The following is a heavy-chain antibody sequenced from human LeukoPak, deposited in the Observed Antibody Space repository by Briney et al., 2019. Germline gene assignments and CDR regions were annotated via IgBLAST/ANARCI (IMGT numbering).Heavy chain of an antibody. CDR2: INPSSGVT. V-gene: IGHV1-2*02. J-gene: IGHJ6*04. D-gene: IGHD3-3*02. Sequence: GASVKVSCKASGYDFTGHYIHWVRQAPGQGLEWMGWINPSSGVTIYTQKFQGRVTMTRDTAISTAYMELRRLKSDDTAVYYCAREVLVYGLDVWGSGTTVIVSA. CDR3: AREVLVYGLDV. CDR1: GYDFTGHY.